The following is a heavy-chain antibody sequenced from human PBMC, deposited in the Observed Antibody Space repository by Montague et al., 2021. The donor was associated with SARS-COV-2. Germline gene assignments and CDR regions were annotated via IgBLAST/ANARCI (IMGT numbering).Heavy chain of an antibody. Sequence: SETLSLTCAVYGGSFSGYYWSWIRQPPGKGLEWIGEINHSGSTYYNPTLKSRVTISVDTSKNQFSLKLSSVTAADTAVYYCATLPASITIFGVVQGYYFDDWGQGTPVTVSS. CDR2: INHSGST. CDR3: ATLPASITIFGVVQGYYFDD. J-gene: IGHJ4*02. CDR1: GGSFSGYY. D-gene: IGHD3-3*01. V-gene: IGHV4-34*01.